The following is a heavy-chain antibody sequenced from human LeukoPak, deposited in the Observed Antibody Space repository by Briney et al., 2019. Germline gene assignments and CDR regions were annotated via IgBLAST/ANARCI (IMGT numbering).Heavy chain of an antibody. Sequence: GGSLRLSCAASGFTFSSYTMSWVRQAPGKGLEWVSAISGSGGTTYYADSVKGRFTISRDNSKNTLYVQMNSLRAEDTAVYYCAKGHYYGSGSLDYWGQGTLVTVSS. CDR1: GFTFSSYT. V-gene: IGHV3-23*01. J-gene: IGHJ4*02. CDR3: AKGHYYGSGSLDY. D-gene: IGHD3-10*01. CDR2: ISGSGGTT.